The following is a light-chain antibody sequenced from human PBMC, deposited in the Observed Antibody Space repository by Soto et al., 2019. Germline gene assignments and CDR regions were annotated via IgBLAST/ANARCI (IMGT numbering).Light chain of an antibody. Sequence: DIQMTQSPSTLSASVGDRVTITCRASQNIRSRLAWYQQKPGKAPKLLIFAASSLQSGVPSRFSGSRSGPDFTLTISSLQPEDFATYYCQQSYSSPPTFGQGTKVDNK. V-gene: IGKV1-39*01. CDR1: QNIRSR. J-gene: IGKJ1*01. CDR2: AAS. CDR3: QQSYSSPPT.